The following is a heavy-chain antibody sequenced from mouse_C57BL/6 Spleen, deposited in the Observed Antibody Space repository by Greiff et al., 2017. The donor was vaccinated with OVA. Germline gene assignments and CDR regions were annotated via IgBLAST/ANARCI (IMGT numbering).Heavy chain of an antibody. Sequence: EVQLQQSGPELVKPGASVKISCKASGYTFTDYYMNWVKQSHGKSLEWIGDINPNNGGTSYNQKFKGKATLTVDKSSSTAYMELRSLTSEDSAVYYCAKGIYYGNHFFYAMDYWGQGTSVTVSS. J-gene: IGHJ4*01. CDR1: GYTFTDYY. V-gene: IGHV1-26*01. CDR2: INPNNGGT. D-gene: IGHD2-1*01. CDR3: AKGIYYGNHFFYAMDY.